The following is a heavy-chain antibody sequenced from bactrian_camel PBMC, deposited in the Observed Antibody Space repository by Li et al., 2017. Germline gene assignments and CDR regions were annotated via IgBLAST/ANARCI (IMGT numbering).Heavy chain of an antibody. CDR3: AATTDCYPSPEYNY. V-gene: IGHV3S1*01. CDR1: GYTYSNYC. D-gene: IGHD5*01. J-gene: IGHJ4*01. CDR2: IDTQDIP. Sequence: QVQLVESGGGSVQAGGSLRLTCAASGYTYSNYCMGWFRQAPGKEREEVAAIDTQDIPSYTDSVKGRFTISKDNTNNTLWLQMNNLKPEDTAMYYCAATTDCYPSPEYNYWGQGTQVTVSP.